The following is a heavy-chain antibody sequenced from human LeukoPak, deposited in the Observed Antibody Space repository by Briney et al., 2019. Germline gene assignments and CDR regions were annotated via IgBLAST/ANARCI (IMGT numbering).Heavy chain of an antibody. CDR2: ISPADGKT. CDR3: SRARTVGYYVSSGF. Sequence: ASVKVSCKTSVYPFTSYGLSWIRQAPGQGLEWIGWISPADGKTRFSQKFVGRVILTTDTPTTTVNMELRSLRSDDTAVYYCSRARTVGYYVSSGFWGQGTLVTVSS. CDR1: VYPFTSYG. J-gene: IGHJ4*02. V-gene: IGHV1-18*01. D-gene: IGHD3-22*01.